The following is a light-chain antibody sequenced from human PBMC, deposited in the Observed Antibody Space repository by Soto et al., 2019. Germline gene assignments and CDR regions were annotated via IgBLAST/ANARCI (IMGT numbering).Light chain of an antibody. CDR2: AAS. CDR3: QQSYRTPPA. CDR1: QSISSY. Sequence: DIQMTQSPSSLSASVGDRVTITCRASQSISSYLNWYQQKPGKAPKLLIYAASSLHSGVPSRFSGSGSGTDFTLTISSLQPEDFATYYCQQSYRTPPAFGPGTKVDIK. V-gene: IGKV1-39*01. J-gene: IGKJ3*01.